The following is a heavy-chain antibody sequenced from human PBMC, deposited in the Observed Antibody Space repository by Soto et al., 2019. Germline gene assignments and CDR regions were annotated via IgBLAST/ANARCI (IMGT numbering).Heavy chain of an antibody. V-gene: IGHV4-34*01. J-gene: IGHJ5*02. CDR3: ARGTVPVDWFDP. CDR1: GGSFSGYY. CDR2: IKHSGST. D-gene: IGHD2-2*01. Sequence: SETLSLTCAVYGGSFSGYYWSWIRQPPGKGPEWIGEIKHSGSTNYNPSLKSRVTISVDTSKNQFSLKLSSVTAADTAVYYCARGTVPVDWFDPWGQGTLVTVSS.